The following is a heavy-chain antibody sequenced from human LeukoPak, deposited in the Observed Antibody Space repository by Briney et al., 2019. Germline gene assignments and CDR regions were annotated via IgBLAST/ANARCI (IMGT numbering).Heavy chain of an antibody. J-gene: IGHJ5*02. CDR1: GGSISSYY. D-gene: IGHD3-9*01. CDR3: ARHGYDISTGHNWFDP. V-gene: IGHV4-59*08. Sequence: PSETLSLTCTVSGGSISSYYWSWIRQPPGKGLEWIGYIFYSGSTSYNPSLKSRVTISGDTSKNQFSLKLSSLTAADTAVYYCARHGYDISTGHNWFDPWGQGTLVTVSS. CDR2: IFYSGST.